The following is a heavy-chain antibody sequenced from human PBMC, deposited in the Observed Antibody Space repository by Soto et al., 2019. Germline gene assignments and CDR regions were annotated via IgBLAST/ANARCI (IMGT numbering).Heavy chain of an antibody. CDR3: ARVPTEVLMADWSYFDY. V-gene: IGHV3-30-3*01. D-gene: IGHD2-8*01. CDR1: GFTFSSYA. J-gene: IGHJ4*02. Sequence: GGSLRLSCAASGFTFSSYAMHWVRQAPGKGLEWVAVISYDGSNKYYADSVKGRFTISRDNSKNTLYLQMNSLRAEDTAVYYCARVPTEVLMADWSYFDYWGQGTLVTVSS. CDR2: ISYDGSNK.